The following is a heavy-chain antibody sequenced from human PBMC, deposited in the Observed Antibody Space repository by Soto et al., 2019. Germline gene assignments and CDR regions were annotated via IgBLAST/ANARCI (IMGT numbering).Heavy chain of an antibody. J-gene: IGHJ3*02. Sequence: GASVKVSCKASGYTFTGYYMHWVRQAPGQGLEWMGWINPNSGGTNYAQKFQGWVTMTRDTSISTAYMELSRLRSDDTAVYYCAITTVVTPYAFDIWGQGTMVTVSS. CDR1: GYTFTGYY. CDR2: INPNSGGT. CDR3: AITTVVTPYAFDI. D-gene: IGHD4-17*01. V-gene: IGHV1-2*04.